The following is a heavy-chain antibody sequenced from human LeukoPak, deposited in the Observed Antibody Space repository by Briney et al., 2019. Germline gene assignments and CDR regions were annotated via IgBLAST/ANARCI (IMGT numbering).Heavy chain of an antibody. CDR1: GFTFSSYE. CDR3: AKKDCSSTSCPKFIDY. V-gene: IGHV3-48*03. CDR2: ISSSGSNI. J-gene: IGHJ4*02. Sequence: GGSLRLSCAASGFTFSSYEMNWVRQAPGKGLEWVSYISSSGSNIYYADSVKGRFTISRDNSKNTLYLQMNSLRAEDTAVYYCAKKDCSSTSCPKFIDYWGRGTLVTVSS. D-gene: IGHD2-2*01.